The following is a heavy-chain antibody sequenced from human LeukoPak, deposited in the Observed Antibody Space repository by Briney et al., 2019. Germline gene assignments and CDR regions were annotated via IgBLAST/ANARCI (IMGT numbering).Heavy chain of an antibody. CDR2: INPNSGGT. Sequence: ASVKVSCKASGYTFTGYYMHWVRQAPGQGLEWMGWINPNSGGTNYAQKFQGRVTMTRDTSISTAYMELSRLRSDDTAVYYCARSYDFWNRYYYGMDVWGQGTTVTVSS. CDR1: GYTFTGYY. D-gene: IGHD3-3*01. J-gene: IGHJ6*02. CDR3: ARSYDFWNRYYYGMDV. V-gene: IGHV1-2*02.